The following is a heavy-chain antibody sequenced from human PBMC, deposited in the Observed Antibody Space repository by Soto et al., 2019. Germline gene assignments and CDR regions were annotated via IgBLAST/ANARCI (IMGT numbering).Heavy chain of an antibody. V-gene: IGHV4-59*01. Sequence: PEDTLSLTCTVSGGSISSYYWSWIRQPPGKGLGWIGYIYYSGSTNYNPSLKSRVTISVDTSKNQFSLKLSSVTAADTAVYYCARDHSDGYNGKFRERHLDYWGQGTLVTVSS. CDR1: GGSISSYY. J-gene: IGHJ4*02. CDR3: ARDHSDGYNGKFRERHLDY. CDR2: IYYSGST. D-gene: IGHD5-12*01.